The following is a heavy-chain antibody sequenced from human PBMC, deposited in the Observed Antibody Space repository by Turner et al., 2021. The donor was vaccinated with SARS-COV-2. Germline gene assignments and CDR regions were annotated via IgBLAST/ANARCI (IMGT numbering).Heavy chain of an antibody. CDR1: GGSISSSSYY. CDR3: ARLRFYGSGRYFDY. CDR2: IYYSGST. Sequence: QLQLQESGPGLVKPSETLSLTCTVSGGSISSSSYYWGWIRQPPGKGLEWIGNIYYSGSTYYNPSLKSRVTISVDTSKNHFSLMLSSVTAADTAMYYCARLRFYGSGRYFDYWGQGTLVTVSS. V-gene: IGHV4-39*02. J-gene: IGHJ4*02. D-gene: IGHD3-10*01.